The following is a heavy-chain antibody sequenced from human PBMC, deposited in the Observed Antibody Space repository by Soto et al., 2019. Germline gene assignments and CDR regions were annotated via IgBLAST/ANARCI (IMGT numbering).Heavy chain of an antibody. CDR3: ARDSYSSLFDS. D-gene: IGHD6-19*01. CDR2: ITTGNDYI. V-gene: IGHV3-21*01. CDR1: GFTLSSFS. Sequence: PGGSLRLSCVGSGFTLSSFSMSWVRQTPGKGLGWVSSITTGNDYISYADSVKGRFTISRDNAKNSLFLRMNSLRADDTALYFCARDSYSSLFDSWGQGTLVTVSS. J-gene: IGHJ5*01.